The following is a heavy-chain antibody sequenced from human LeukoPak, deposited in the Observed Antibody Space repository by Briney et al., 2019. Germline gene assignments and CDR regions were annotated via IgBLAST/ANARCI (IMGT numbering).Heavy chain of an antibody. J-gene: IGHJ1*01. CDR1: EFTFSTSW. CDR2: LNPDGSVG. Sequence: GGSLRLSCTVSEFTFSTSWMNWVRQAPGKGLEWVANLNPDGSVGRYVDPVKGRFSVSRDNGQNTGYLRMNSLRVDDTGVYFCLAWASPTPYWGPGTPVAVSS. CDR3: LAWASPTPY. D-gene: IGHD1-26*01. V-gene: IGHV3-7*02.